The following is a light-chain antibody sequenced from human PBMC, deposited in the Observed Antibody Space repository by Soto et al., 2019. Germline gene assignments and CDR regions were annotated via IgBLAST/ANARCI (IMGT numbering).Light chain of an antibody. J-gene: IGKJ2*01. CDR1: QSVSNY. Sequence: EIVLTQSPATLSLSPGERATLSCRASQSVSNYLAWYQLKPGQAPRLLIYDASNRATGIPARFSGSGSGTDFTLTISSLEPEDFAVYYWQQRSNWPRFTFGQGTKVEIE. CDR2: DAS. V-gene: IGKV3-11*01. CDR3: QQRSNWPRFT.